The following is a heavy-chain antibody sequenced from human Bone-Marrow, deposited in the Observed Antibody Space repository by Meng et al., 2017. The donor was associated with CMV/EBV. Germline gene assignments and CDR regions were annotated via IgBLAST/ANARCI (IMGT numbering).Heavy chain of an antibody. CDR2: IIPIFGTA. CDR1: GGTFSSYA. J-gene: IGHJ6*02. CDR3: ARDAVIVAIHYYYYGMDV. V-gene: IGHV1-69*05. Sequence: SVKVSCKASGGTFSSYAISWVRQAPGQGLEWMGGIIPIFGTANYAQKFQGRVTITTDESTSTAYMELSSLRSEDTAVYYCARDAVIVAIHYYYYGMDVWGQGTTVTVSS. D-gene: IGHD5-12*01.